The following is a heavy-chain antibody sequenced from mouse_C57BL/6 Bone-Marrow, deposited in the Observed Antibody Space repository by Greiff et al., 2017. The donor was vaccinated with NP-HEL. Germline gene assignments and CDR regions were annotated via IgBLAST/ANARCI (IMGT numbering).Heavy chain of an antibody. CDR1: GFNIKDDY. CDR3: TFYYYGPWFAY. D-gene: IGHD1-1*01. Sequence: EVKVVESGAELVRPGASVKLSSTASGFNIKDDYMHWVKQRPEQGLEWIGWIDPENGDTEYASKFQGKATITADTSSNTAYLQLSSLTSEDTAVYYCTFYYYGPWFAYWGQGTLVTVSA. CDR2: IDPENGDT. J-gene: IGHJ3*01. V-gene: IGHV14-4*01.